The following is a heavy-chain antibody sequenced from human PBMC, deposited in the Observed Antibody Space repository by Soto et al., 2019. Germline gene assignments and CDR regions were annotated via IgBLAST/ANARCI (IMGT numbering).Heavy chain of an antibody. J-gene: IGHJ4*02. CDR3: WSEYSSSSVQYYFDY. V-gene: IGHV1-2*02. D-gene: IGHD6-6*01. CDR1: GYTFTGYY. CDR2: INPNSGGT. Sequence: QVQLVQSGAEVKKPGASVKVSCKASGYTFTGYYMHWVRQAPGQGLEWLGWINPNSGGTNYAQKFQGRVTMTRDTSISTAYMELSRLRSDDTAVYYCWSEYSSSSVQYYFDYWGQGTLVTVSS.